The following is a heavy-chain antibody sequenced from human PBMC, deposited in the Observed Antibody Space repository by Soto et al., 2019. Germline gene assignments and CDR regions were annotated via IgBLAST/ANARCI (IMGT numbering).Heavy chain of an antibody. CDR3: AREHKLLWFGALLSLGQDWYDP. CDR1: GDSVSSNSAA. D-gene: IGHD3-10*01. J-gene: IGHJ5*02. V-gene: IGHV6-1*01. CDR2: TYYRSKWYN. Sequence: SQTLSLTCAISGDSVSSNSAAWNWIRQSPSRGLEWLGRTYYRSKWYNDYAVSVKSRITINPDTPKNQFSLQLNSVTPEDTAVYYCAREHKLLWFGALLSLGQDWYDPWGQGTLVTVSS.